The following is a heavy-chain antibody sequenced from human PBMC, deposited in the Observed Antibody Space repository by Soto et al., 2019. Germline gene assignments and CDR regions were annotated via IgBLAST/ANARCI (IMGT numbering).Heavy chain of an antibody. J-gene: IGHJ4*02. D-gene: IGHD6-19*01. CDR1: GFTFSSYA. Sequence: GGSLRLSCAASGFTFSSYAMHWVRQAPGKGLEWVAVISYDGSNKYYADSVKGRFTISRDNSKNTLYLQMNSLRAEDTAVYYCAREGEQWMVVSLFDYWGQGTLVTVSS. CDR2: ISYDGSNK. CDR3: AREGEQWMVVSLFDY. V-gene: IGHV3-30-3*01.